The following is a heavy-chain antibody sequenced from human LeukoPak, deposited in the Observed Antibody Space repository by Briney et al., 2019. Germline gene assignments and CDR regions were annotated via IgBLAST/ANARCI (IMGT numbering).Heavy chain of an antibody. CDR2: INHSGGT. CDR1: GGSISSSSYY. CDR3: ARVTDPGGYYYYYYMDV. Sequence: PSETLSLTCTVSGGSISSSSYYWGWIRQPPGKGLEWIGEINHSGGTKYNPSLKSRVTISVDTSKNQFSLKLSSVTAADTAMYYCARVTDPGGYYYYYYMDVWGKGTTVTVSS. D-gene: IGHD3-16*01. V-gene: IGHV4-39*07. J-gene: IGHJ6*03.